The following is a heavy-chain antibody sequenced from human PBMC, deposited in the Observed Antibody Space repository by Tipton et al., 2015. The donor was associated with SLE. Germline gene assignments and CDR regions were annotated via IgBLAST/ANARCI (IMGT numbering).Heavy chain of an antibody. Sequence: TLSLTCTVSGGSISSGGYYWGWIRQPPGKGLEWIGSIYYSGSTYYNPPLKSRVTISVDTSKNLFSLKLSSVTAADTAVYYCARVLEQQLVVGYHWYFDLWGRGTLVTVSS. CDR1: GGSISSGGYY. CDR2: IYYSGST. CDR3: ARVLEQQLVVGYHWYFDL. D-gene: IGHD6-13*01. V-gene: IGHV4-39*07. J-gene: IGHJ2*01.